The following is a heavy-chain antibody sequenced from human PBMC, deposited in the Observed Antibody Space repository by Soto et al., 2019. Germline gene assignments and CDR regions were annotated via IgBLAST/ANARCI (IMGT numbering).Heavy chain of an antibody. J-gene: IGHJ4*02. D-gene: IGHD3-16*01. V-gene: IGHV3-33*01. CDR3: AFGNLSYYFDF. CDR1: GFTFYGFG. Sequence: GGSLRLSCAASGFTFYGFGMHWVRQAPGKGLEWVAIIWYDGSDKYYADSVKGRFTISRDNSKNTLYLQMNSLRAEDTAVYHCAFGNLSYYFDFWGQGTPVTVSS. CDR2: IWYDGSDK.